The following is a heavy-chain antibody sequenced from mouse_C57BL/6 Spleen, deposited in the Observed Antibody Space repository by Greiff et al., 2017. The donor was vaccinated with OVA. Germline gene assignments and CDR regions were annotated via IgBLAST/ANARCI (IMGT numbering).Heavy chain of an antibody. CDR3: AREGDYYGSSYYDY. Sequence: EVKLMESGPGLVKPSQSLSLTCSVTGYSITSGYYWNWIRQFPGNKLEWMGYISYDGSNNYNPSLKNRISITRDTSKNQFFLKLNSVTTEDTATYYCAREGDYYGSSYYDYWGQGTTLTVSS. J-gene: IGHJ2*01. CDR2: ISYDGSN. CDR1: GYSITSGYY. D-gene: IGHD1-1*01. V-gene: IGHV3-6*01.